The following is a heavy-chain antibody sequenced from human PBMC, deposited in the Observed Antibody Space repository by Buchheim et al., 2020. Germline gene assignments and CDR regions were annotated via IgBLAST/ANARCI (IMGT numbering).Heavy chain of an antibody. CDR2: IKSKSSGETT. Sequence: EVQVVESGGGLVKPGGSLRLSCVASGFTSNTAWMSWVRQTPGKGLEWLARIKSKSSGETTDYGAPVRGRFTISRDDSKNTVFLQMNSLETEDTGRYYCTWTGYTWFDTWGQGTL. D-gene: IGHD3/OR15-3a*01. CDR1: GFTSNTAW. V-gene: IGHV3-15*05. CDR3: TWTGYTWFDT. J-gene: IGHJ5*02.